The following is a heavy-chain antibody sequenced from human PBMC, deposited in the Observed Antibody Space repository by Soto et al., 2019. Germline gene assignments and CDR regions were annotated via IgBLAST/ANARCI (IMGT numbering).Heavy chain of an antibody. D-gene: IGHD6-6*01. V-gene: IGHV4-39*01. Sequence: SETLSLTCTVSGGSASSSSYFWGWIRQPPGKGLEWIGSIFYSGTTYYNPSLRSRVTMSVDTSESQFTLKLGSVTAADTAVYFCVRQYTSASGLRRSFNWFDPWGQGTLVTVSS. CDR3: VRQYTSASGLRRSFNWFDP. J-gene: IGHJ5*02. CDR2: IFYSGTT. CDR1: GGSASSSSYF.